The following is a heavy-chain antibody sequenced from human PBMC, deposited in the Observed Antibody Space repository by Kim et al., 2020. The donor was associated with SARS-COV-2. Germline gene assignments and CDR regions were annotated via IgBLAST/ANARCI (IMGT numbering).Heavy chain of an antibody. J-gene: IGHJ3*02. D-gene: IGHD3-3*01. V-gene: IGHV3-73*01. Sequence: GGSLRLSCAASGFTFSNSGMRWVRQASGKGLEWVARFRSKPTSYDKAYAAPGRGRFTIASDDNTKTAHLHMINLETEGTADYYSTRFPVTTLAFWDAFD. CDR2: FRSKPTSYDK. CDR3: TRFPVTTLAFWDAFD. CDR1: GFTFSNSG.